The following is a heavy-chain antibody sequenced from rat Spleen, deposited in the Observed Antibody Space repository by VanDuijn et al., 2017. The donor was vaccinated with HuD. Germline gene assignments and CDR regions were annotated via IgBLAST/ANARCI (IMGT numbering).Heavy chain of an antibody. CDR1: GFSLRNWH. CDR3: ARGDGTY. D-gene: IGHD1-12*02. V-gene: IGHV2-32*01. CDR2: MWSGGGT. Sequence: QVQLKESGPGLVQPSQTLSLTCTVSGFSLRNWHVSWVRQPPGKGLEWMGIMWSGGGTAYNSTLKSRLSISRDTSKSQVFLKMSSLQTEDTATYYCARGDGTYWGQGVMVTVSS. J-gene: IGHJ2*01.